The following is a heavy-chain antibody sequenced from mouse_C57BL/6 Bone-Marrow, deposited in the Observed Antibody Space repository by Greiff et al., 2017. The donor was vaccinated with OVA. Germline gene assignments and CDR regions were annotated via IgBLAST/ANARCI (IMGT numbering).Heavy chain of an antibody. D-gene: IGHD2-5*01. Sequence: QVQLQQSGAELVRPGASVTLSCKASGYTFTDYEMHWVKQTPVHGLEWIGAIDPETGGSAYNQKFKGKAILTADKSSSTAYMELRSLTSEDSAVYYGTRGYSNYYDMDYWGQGTSVTVAS. CDR2: IDPETGGS. CDR3: TRGYSNYYDMDY. V-gene: IGHV1-15*01. J-gene: IGHJ4*01. CDR1: GYTFTDYE.